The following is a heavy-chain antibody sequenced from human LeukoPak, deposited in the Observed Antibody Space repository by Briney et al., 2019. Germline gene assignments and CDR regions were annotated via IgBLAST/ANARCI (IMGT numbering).Heavy chain of an antibody. CDR1: GFTFSSYE. CDR3: ATPLRRYLNYYFDY. CDR2: ISSSGSTI. D-gene: IGHD3-9*01. V-gene: IGHV3-48*03. Sequence: GGSLRLSCAASGFTFSSYEMNWVRQAPGKGLEWVSYISSSGSTIYYADSVKGRFTISRDNAKNSLYLQMNSLRAEDTAVYYCATPLRRYLNYYFDYWGQGTLVTVSS. J-gene: IGHJ4*02.